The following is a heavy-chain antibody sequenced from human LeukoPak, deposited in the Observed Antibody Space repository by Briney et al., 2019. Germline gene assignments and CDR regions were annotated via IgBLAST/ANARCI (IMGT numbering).Heavy chain of an antibody. J-gene: IGHJ4*02. CDR3: ARVRGRWLQLSY. D-gene: IGHD5-24*01. V-gene: IGHV3-48*03. CDR1: GFTFKTYE. CDR2: ISSSGSTI. Sequence: GGSLRLSCAASGFTFKTYEMNWVRQAPGKGLEWVSYISSSGSTIYYADSVKGRFTISRDNAKNSLYLQMNSLRAEDTAVYYCARVRGRWLQLSYWGQGTLVAVSS.